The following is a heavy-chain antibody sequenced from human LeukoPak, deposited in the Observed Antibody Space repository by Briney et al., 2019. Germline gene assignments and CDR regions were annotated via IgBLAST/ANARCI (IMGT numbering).Heavy chain of an antibody. V-gene: IGHV1-2*06. J-gene: IGHJ4*02. CDR2: INPNSGGT. D-gene: IGHD3-22*01. CDR1: GYTFTGYY. CDR3: ARNYYDSSGPGSDY. Sequence: GASVKVSCKASGYTFTGYYMHWVRQAPGQGLEWMGRINPNSGGTNYAQKFQGRVTMTRDTSISTAYMELSRLRSDDTAVYYCARNYYDSSGPGSDYWGQGTLVTVSS.